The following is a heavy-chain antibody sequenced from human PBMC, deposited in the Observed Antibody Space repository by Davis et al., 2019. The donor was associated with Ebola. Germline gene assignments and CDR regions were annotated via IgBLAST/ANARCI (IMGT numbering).Heavy chain of an antibody. V-gene: IGHV4-59*06. CDR1: GGSISSYY. J-gene: IGHJ6*04. Sequence: SETLSLTCTVSGGSISSYYWSWIRQHPGKGLEWIGYIYYSGSTYYNPSLKSRVTISVDTSKNQFSLKLSSVTAADTAVYYCASRGPLYGMDVWGKGTTVTVSS. CDR3: ASRGPLYGMDV. D-gene: IGHD3-10*01. CDR2: IYYSGST.